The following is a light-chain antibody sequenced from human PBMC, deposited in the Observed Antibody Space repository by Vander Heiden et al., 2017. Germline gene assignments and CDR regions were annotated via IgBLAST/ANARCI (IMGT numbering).Light chain of an antibody. CDR1: QSISSY. CDR3: QQSNSSPWT. J-gene: IGKJ1*01. Sequence: IQMTQSPSSLSASVGDRVTITCRASQSISSYLNWYQQKPGKAPKLLIYAASSLQSGVPSRFSGSGSGTDFTLTISSLQPEDFATYYCQQSNSSPWTFGRGTKVEIK. V-gene: IGKV1-39*01. CDR2: AAS.